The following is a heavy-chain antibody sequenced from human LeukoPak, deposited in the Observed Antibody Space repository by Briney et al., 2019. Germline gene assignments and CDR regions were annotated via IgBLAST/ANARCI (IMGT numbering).Heavy chain of an antibody. J-gene: IGHJ6*02. CDR3: AREKVVPASIFYYYYGTDV. CDR2: IKQDGSEI. V-gene: IGHV3-7*01. Sequence: GGSLRLSCAASGFTFSNYWMSWVRQAPGKGLEWVANIKQDGSEIYYVDPVKGRFTISRDNAKNSLYLQMNGLRAGDTAVYYCAREKVVPASIFYYYYGTDVWGQGTTVTVSS. CDR1: GFTFSNYW. D-gene: IGHD2-2*02.